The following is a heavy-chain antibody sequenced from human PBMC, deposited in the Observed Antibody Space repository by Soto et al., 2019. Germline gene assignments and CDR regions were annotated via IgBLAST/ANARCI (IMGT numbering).Heavy chain of an antibody. CDR1: GGSFSGHS. D-gene: IGHD3-22*01. CDR3: STRAYDTNGYYRFDP. V-gene: IGHV4-34*01. CDR2: INHSGRV. Sequence: SETLSLTCAVYGGSFSGHSWTWIRQSPGKGLEWIGDINHSGRVNYGPSLKSRATISLDTSKNQFSLTLSAVTAADTAMYYCSTRAYDTNGYYRFDPWGQGTLVTVSS. J-gene: IGHJ5*01.